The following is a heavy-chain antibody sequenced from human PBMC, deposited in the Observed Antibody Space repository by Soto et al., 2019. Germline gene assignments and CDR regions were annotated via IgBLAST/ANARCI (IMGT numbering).Heavy chain of an antibody. CDR1: GGTFSSYA. CDR3: ARYQDYVDSSCYSPLGY. CDR2: IIPIFGTA. D-gene: IGHD3-22*01. V-gene: IGHV1-69*01. J-gene: IGHJ4*02. Sequence: QVQLVQSGAEVKKPGSSVKVSCKASGGTFSSYAISWVRQAPGQGLEWMGGIIPIFGTANYAQKFQGRVTITADESTSTAYMEMSSLRSEDTAVYYCARYQDYVDSSCYSPLGYLGQGTLVTVSS.